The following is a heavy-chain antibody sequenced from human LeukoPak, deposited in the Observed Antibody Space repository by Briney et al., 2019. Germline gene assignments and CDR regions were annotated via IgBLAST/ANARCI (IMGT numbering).Heavy chain of an antibody. Sequence: SETLFLTCTVSGGSISSGGYYWSWIRQHPGKGLEWVAYIYYSGSTYYNPSLKSRVAISVDTSKNQFSLKLTSVTAADTAMYYCASSTGAIHGPSWYFDYWGLGTLVTVSS. J-gene: IGHJ4*02. D-gene: IGHD7-27*01. V-gene: IGHV4-31*03. CDR1: GGSISSGGYY. CDR2: IYYSGST. CDR3: ASSTGAIHGPSWYFDY.